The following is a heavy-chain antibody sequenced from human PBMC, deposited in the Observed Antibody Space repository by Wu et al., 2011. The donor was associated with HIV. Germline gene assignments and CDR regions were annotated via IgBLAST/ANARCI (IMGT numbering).Heavy chain of an antibody. J-gene: IGHJ3*02. Sequence: QVQLVQSGAELKKPGASVRVSCKASGYTFTTYGISWVRQAPGQGLEWMGWISPYNGDTNYAQKFQGRVTMTTDTSTSTAYMDLRSLRSDDTAVYYCARRDGTFDAFDIWGQGTMVTVSS. CDR2: ISPYNGDT. CDR1: GYTFTTYG. CDR3: ARRDGTFDAFDI. D-gene: IGHD1-26*01. V-gene: IGHV1-18*01.